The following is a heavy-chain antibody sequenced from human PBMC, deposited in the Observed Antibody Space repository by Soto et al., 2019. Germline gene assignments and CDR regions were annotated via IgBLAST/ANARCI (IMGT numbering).Heavy chain of an antibody. Sequence: SETLSLTCTVSGGSISRYYWSWIRQPPGKGLEWIGYIYYSGSTKYNPSLKSRVTISVDTSKKQFSLKLSSVTAADTAVYYCTREEDYWGQGTLVTVSS. J-gene: IGHJ4*02. V-gene: IGHV4-59*01. CDR2: IYYSGST. CDR1: GGSISRYY. CDR3: TREEDY.